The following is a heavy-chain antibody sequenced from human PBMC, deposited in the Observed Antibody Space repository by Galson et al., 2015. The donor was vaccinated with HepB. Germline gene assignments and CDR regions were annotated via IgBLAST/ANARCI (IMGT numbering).Heavy chain of an antibody. CDR3: GPFGQTCSTNCPIDS. J-gene: IGHJ4*02. CDR2: IKSKTDGETT. Sequence: SLRLSCAASGFPFNNAWMTWVRQAPGMGLEWVGRIKSKTDGETTDYAAPVKGRFTISRGNSKNTLYLQMSSLRADDTAVYYCGPFGQTCSTNCPIDSWGQGTLVTVSS. V-gene: IGHV3-15*05. D-gene: IGHD2-2*01. CDR1: GFPFNNAW.